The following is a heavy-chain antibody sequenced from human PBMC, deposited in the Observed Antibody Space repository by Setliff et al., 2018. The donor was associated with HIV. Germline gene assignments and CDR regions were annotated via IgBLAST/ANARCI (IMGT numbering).Heavy chain of an antibody. CDR1: GFNFNDYT. Sequence: GGSLRLSCAASGFNFNDYTMHWVRQGPGKTLEWVSLISWDRYTTNYADSVKGRFTISRDNSKDSLYLQMNSLRIEDTALYYCAKEGRTTSAFDAWGQGTMVTVSS. CDR3: AKEGRTTSAFDA. J-gene: IGHJ3*01. D-gene: IGHD1-1*01. CDR2: ISWDRYTT. V-gene: IGHV3-43*01.